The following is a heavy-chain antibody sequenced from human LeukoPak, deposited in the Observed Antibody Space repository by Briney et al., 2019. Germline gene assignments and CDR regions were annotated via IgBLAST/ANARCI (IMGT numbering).Heavy chain of an antibody. CDR3: ARSDYSSSPTPD. Sequence: GSLRLSCAASGFTFSDYYMSWIRQPPGKGLEWIGEINHSGSTNYNPSLKSRVTISVDTSKNQFSLKLSSVTAADTAVYYCARSDYSSSPTPDWGQGTLVTVSS. CDR2: INHSGST. CDR1: GFTFSDYY. D-gene: IGHD6-13*01. J-gene: IGHJ4*02. V-gene: IGHV4-34*01.